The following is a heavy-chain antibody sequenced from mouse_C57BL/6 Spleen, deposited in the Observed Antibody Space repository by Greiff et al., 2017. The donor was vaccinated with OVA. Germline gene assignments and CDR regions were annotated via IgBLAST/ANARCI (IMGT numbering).Heavy chain of an antibody. V-gene: IGHV1-54*01. D-gene: IGHD1-1*01. J-gene: IGHJ3*01. Sequence: VKLQQSGAELVRPGTSVKVSCKASGYAFTNYLIEWVKQRPGQGLEWIGVINPGSGGTNYNEKFKGKATLTADKSSSTAYMQLSSLTSEDSAVYFCARGYYGSSPFAYWGQGTLVTVSA. CDR2: INPGSGGT. CDR1: GYAFTNYL. CDR3: ARGYYGSSPFAY.